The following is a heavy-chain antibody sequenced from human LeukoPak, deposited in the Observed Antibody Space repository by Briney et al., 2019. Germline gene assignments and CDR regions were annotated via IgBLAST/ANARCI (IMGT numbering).Heavy chain of an antibody. J-gene: IGHJ4*02. CDR3: ARVRSAEARAWAY. Sequence: ASVKVSCKASGYTFINFYIHWVRQAPGQGLECVGWITPKSGDTYSPQRFQGRVTMTRDASISTAYMELSSLRSDDTAVYFCARVRSAEARAWAYWGQGTLVTVSS. CDR2: ITPKSGDT. CDR1: GYTFINFY. D-gene: IGHD1-26*01. V-gene: IGHV1-2*02.